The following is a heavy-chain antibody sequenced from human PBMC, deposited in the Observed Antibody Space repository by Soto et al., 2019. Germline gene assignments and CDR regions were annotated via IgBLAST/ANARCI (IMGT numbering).Heavy chain of an antibody. D-gene: IGHD6-19*01. Sequence: ETLSLTCTVSGGSISSSSYYWGWIRQPPGKGLEWIGSIYYSGSTYYNPSLKSRVTISVDTSKNQFSLKLSSVTAADTAVYYCARPASSGWYDWLDPWGQGTLVTVSS. CDR2: IYYSGST. J-gene: IGHJ5*02. V-gene: IGHV4-39*01. CDR3: ARPASSGWYDWLDP. CDR1: GGSISSSSYY.